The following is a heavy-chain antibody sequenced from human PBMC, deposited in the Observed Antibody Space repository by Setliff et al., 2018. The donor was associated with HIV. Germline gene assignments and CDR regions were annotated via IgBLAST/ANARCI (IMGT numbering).Heavy chain of an antibody. Sequence: SETLSLTCAVYGGSFSGYYWSWIRQPPGKGLEWIGEINHSGSTNYNPSLKSRVTISVDTPMDQFSLKLSSVTAADTAVYYCAAASSWDPLLDYWGQGTLVTVSS. D-gene: IGHD6-13*01. J-gene: IGHJ4*02. CDR3: AAASSWDPLLDY. CDR2: INHSGST. CDR1: GGSFSGYY. V-gene: IGHV4-34*01.